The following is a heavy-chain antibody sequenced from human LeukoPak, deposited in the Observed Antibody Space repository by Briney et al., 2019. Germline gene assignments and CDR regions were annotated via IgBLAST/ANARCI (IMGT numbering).Heavy chain of an antibody. CDR3: ASLNYDILTGYQVYFDY. D-gene: IGHD3-9*01. CDR2: IYYSGST. Sequence: SETLSLTCTVCGGSISSSSYYWGWIRQPPGKGLELIGSIYYSGSTYYNPSLKSRVTISVDTSKNQFSLKLSSVTAADTAVYYCASLNYDILTGYQVYFDYWGQGTLVTVSS. CDR1: GGSISSSSYY. J-gene: IGHJ4*02. V-gene: IGHV4-39*01.